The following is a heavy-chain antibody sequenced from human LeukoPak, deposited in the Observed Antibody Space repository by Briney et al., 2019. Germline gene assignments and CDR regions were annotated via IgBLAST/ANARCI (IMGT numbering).Heavy chain of an antibody. CDR2: IYYSGST. D-gene: IGHD3-22*01. Sequence: SETLSLTCTVSGGSISSYYWSWIRQPPGKGLEWIGYIYYSGSTNYNPSLKSRVTISVHTSKNQFSLKLSSVTAADTAVYYCARVSGGSGYYYFDYWGQGTLVTVSS. J-gene: IGHJ4*02. CDR1: GGSISSYY. CDR3: ARVSGGSGYYYFDY. V-gene: IGHV4-59*01.